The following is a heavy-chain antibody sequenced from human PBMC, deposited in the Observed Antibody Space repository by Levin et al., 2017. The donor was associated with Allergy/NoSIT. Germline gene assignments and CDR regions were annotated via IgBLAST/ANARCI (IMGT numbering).Heavy chain of an antibody. CDR1: GFTFSSYG. Sequence: GGSLRLSCAASGFTFSSYGMHWVRQAPGKGLEWVAVIWYDGSNKYYADSVKGRFTISRDNSKNTLYLQMNSLRAEDTAVYYCARERDYYGSGSPNWYFDLWGRGTLVTVSS. J-gene: IGHJ2*01. CDR2: IWYDGSNK. V-gene: IGHV3-33*01. D-gene: IGHD3-10*01. CDR3: ARERDYYGSGSPNWYFDL.